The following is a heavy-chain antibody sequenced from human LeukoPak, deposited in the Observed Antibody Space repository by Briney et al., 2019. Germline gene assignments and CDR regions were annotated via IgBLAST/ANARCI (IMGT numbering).Heavy chain of an antibody. CDR3: AELGITMIGGV. D-gene: IGHD3-10*02. J-gene: IGHJ6*04. Sequence: XGSLRLSCAAAGFTFRSYAINWVRQAPGKGLEWVSYISSSGSTIYYADSVKGRFTMSRDNAKNSLYVQMNRLRAEDTAVYYCAELGITMIGGVWGKGTTVTISS. CDR2: ISSSGSTI. CDR1: GFTFRSYA. V-gene: IGHV3-48*03.